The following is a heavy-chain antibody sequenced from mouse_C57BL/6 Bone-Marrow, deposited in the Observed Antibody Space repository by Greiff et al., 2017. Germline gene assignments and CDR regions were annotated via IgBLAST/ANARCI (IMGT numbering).Heavy chain of an antibody. CDR1: GYTFTSYW. CDR3: ARGIYYDYDEDFDY. Sequence: VQLQQPGAELVRPGTSVKLSCKDSGYTFTSYWMHWVKQRPGQGLEWIGVIDPSDSYTNYNQKFKGKATLTVDTSSSTAYMQLSSLTSEDSAVYYCARGIYYDYDEDFDYWGQGTTLTVSS. D-gene: IGHD2-4*01. V-gene: IGHV1-59*01. CDR2: IDPSDSYT. J-gene: IGHJ2*01.